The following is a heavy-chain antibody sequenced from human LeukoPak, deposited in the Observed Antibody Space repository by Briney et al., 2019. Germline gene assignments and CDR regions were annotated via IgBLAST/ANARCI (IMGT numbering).Heavy chain of an antibody. CDR3: ATMQWLEGVDWFDP. D-gene: IGHD6-19*01. CDR1: GFIFSNYG. V-gene: IGHV3-30*02. Sequence: GGSLRLSCAASGFIFSNYGMHWVRQAPGKGLEWVAFIRYDEINKFYADSVQGRFTISRDNSKNILFLQMNSLRAEDTAVYYCATMQWLEGVDWFDPWGQGTLVTVSS. CDR2: IRYDEINK. J-gene: IGHJ5*02.